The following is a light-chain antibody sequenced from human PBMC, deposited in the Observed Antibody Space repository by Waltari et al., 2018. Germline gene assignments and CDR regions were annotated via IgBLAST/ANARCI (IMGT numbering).Light chain of an antibody. V-gene: IGLV1-51*02. Sequence: QSVLTQPPSVSAAPGQRVTIPCSGGSSNIGNNYVSWYRQFPGTAPKLPIYENTGGPSAIPGLFAASKSGTSATLDITGLQAGAEADYYCGTWDSSLSGAVFGGGTHLTFL. CDR2: ENT. J-gene: IGLJ7*01. CDR1: SSNIGNNY. CDR3: GTWDSSLSGAV.